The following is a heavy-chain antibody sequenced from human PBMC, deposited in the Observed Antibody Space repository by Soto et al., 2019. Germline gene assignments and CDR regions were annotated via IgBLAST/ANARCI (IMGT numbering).Heavy chain of an antibody. V-gene: IGHV4-59*01. CDR3: GSPHGGSSGWDNWFDP. J-gene: IGHJ5*02. D-gene: IGHD6-25*01. Sequence: SETLSLTCTVSGGSIGSYYWSWIRQPPGKGLEWIGYIHYSGSTNYNPSLKSRVTISVDTSKNQFSLKLNSVTAADTAVYYCGSPHGGSSGWDNWFDPWGQGTLVTVSS. CDR1: GGSIGSYY. CDR2: IHYSGST.